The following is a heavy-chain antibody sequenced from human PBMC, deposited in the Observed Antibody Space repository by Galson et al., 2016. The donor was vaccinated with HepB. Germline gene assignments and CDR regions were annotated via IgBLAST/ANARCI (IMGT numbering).Heavy chain of an antibody. D-gene: IGHD5-24*01. CDR1: GASITSTSW. V-gene: IGHV4/OR15-8*01. J-gene: IGHJ4*02. CDR2: TYHSGST. Sequence: EPLSLTCGVSGASITSTSWWSWVRQPPGKGLEWIGETYHSGSTNYNPSRKSRVTISAATSNNLPDLKSTSVTAADTAVYYCLKNGYNSLDHWGQGALVTVSS. CDR3: LKNGYNSLDH.